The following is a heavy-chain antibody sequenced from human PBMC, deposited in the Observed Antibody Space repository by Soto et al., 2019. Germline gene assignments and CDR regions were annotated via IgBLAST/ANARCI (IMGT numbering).Heavy chain of an antibody. D-gene: IGHD3-16*01. J-gene: IGHJ4*02. V-gene: IGHV4-34*01. CDR2: INHSGST. CDR3: ARTTAFVSGTYPPAHFDY. Sequence: PSETLSLTCAVYGGSFSGYYCSWIRQSPGKGLEWIGEINHSGSTNYTPSLKSRVTISVDTSKNQVSLKLSSVTAADTAVYYCARTTAFVSGTYPPAHFDYWGQGTRVTVSS. CDR1: GGSFSGYY.